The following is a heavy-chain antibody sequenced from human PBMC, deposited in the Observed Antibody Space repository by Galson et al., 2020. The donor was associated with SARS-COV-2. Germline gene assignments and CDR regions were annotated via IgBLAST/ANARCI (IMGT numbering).Heavy chain of an antibody. Sequence: GGSLRLSCAASGLSFLAYWMTWVRQAPGKGLEWVANIKGDGSESSYVDSVKGRFTVSRDNDNNALFLQMNSLRVEDSAVYYCATRPADTTYYAVFDYWGPGTRVTVSS. J-gene: IGHJ4*02. CDR2: IKGDGSES. CDR1: GLSFLAYW. CDR3: ATRPADTTYYAVFDY. V-gene: IGHV3-7*01. D-gene: IGHD1-1*01.